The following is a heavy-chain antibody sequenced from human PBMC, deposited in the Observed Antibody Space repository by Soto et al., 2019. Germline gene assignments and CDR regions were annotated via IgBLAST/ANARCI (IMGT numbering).Heavy chain of an antibody. CDR2: INPSGRTT. J-gene: IGHJ4*02. D-gene: IGHD4-17*01. Sequence: QVQLVQSGAEVKKPGASVKVACKTSGFTFSKYYMHWVRQAPGQGLEWVGVINPSGRTTSYAQKFLGRVTVSRYASTTTVYMELNSLRSGDTAVYYCARDLEVTTVTTSFDSWGQGTLVTVSS. CDR1: GFTFSKYY. V-gene: IGHV1-46*01. CDR3: ARDLEVTTVTTSFDS.